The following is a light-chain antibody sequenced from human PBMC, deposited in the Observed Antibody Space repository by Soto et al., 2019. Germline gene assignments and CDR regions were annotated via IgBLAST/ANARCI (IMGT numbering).Light chain of an antibody. Sequence: TVMTQSPATLSVSPGERATLSCRASQSISTNLAWYQQKPGQAPRLLISGASTRATGIPARCSGSGSGTEFTLTISSLQSEDFVIYYCLQYDNWPWFTFGPGTKVDIK. CDR1: QSISTN. J-gene: IGKJ3*01. CDR2: GAS. CDR3: LQYDNWPWFT. V-gene: IGKV3-15*01.